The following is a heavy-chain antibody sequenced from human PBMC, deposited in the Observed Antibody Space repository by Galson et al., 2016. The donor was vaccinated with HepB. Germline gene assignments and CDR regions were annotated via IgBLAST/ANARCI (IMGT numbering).Heavy chain of an antibody. Sequence: SLRLSCAASGFTFTDYGMHWVRQAPGKGLEWVSRISYDGTNTHYADSVRGRFTISRDNAKNTLYLQMNSLRPEDTAVYYCARVAQFQPFFDSWGQGALVTVSS. V-gene: IGHV3-30*03. J-gene: IGHJ4*02. CDR3: ARVAQFQPFFDS. CDR1: GFTFTDYG. D-gene: IGHD6-19*01. CDR2: ISYDGTNT.